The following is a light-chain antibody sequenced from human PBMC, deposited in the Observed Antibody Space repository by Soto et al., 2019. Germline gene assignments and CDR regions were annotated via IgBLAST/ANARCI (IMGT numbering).Light chain of an antibody. CDR1: QSVSSN. J-gene: IGKJ4*01. Sequence: EIVMTQSPATLSVSPGERATLSCRASQSVSSNLAWYQQKPGQAPSLLIYDLSARATGIPTRFSGSGSGPEFTLTISSLQSEDFGVYYCQRYNDWLLTFRGGTKADI. CDR3: QRYNDWLLT. CDR2: DLS. V-gene: IGKV3D-15*01.